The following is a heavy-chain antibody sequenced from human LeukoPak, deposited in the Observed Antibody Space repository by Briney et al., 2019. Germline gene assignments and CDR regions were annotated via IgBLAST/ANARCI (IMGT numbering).Heavy chain of an antibody. Sequence: ASVKVSCKASGGTFSSYAISWVRQAPGQGLEWMGGIIPIFGTANYAQKFQGRVTITADESTSTAYMELSSLRSEDTAVYYCARGYYYGSGSYSGLYWFDPWGQGTLVTVSS. CDR3: ARGYYYGSGSYSGLYWFDP. CDR2: IIPIFGTA. D-gene: IGHD3-10*01. V-gene: IGHV1-69*13. CDR1: GGTFSSYA. J-gene: IGHJ5*02.